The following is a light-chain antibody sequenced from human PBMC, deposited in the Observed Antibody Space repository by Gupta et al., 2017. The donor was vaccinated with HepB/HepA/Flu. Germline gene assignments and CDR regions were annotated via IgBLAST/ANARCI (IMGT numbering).Light chain of an antibody. CDR3: QKYDRSRET. Sequence: DIVLTQSPGTLSLSPGERAPLFCRASQSVSSSYLAWYQQKPGQTPRHLIYGASSRATGIPDRFSGSGTGTDFTLNISRLEPEDFAVYYGQKYDRSRETFGQGTKVEIK. CDR1: QSVSSSY. V-gene: IGKV3-20*01. J-gene: IGKJ1*01. CDR2: GAS.